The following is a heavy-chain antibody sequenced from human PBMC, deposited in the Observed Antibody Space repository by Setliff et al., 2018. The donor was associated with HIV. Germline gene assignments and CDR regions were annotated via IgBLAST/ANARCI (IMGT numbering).Heavy chain of an antibody. CDR2: INYRGNT. D-gene: IGHD3-10*01. CDR1: GGSISTSRYY. J-gene: IGHJ6*03. CDR3: ASLDGSESPYIYYYYMDV. Sequence: SETLSLTCTVSGGSISTSRYYWGWIRQPPGKGLEWIGSINYRGNTYYNPSLKSRAAISVDTSKNQISLKLSSVTAADTAVYYCASLDGSESPYIYYYYMDVWGEGTAVTVSS. V-gene: IGHV4-39*01.